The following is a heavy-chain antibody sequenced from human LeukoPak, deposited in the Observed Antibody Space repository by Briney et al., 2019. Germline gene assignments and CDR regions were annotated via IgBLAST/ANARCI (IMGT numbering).Heavy chain of an antibody. D-gene: IGHD1-26*01. CDR2: IYYIGST. CDR3: ARRSHLVGAPFDI. V-gene: IGHV4-59*08. Sequence: SETLSLTCTVSGGSISSYYWTWIRQTPGRGLEWIGQIYYIGSTNYNPSLKSRVTFSVDTSKNQFSLKLNFVTAADTAVYYCARRSHLVGAPFDIWGQGTMVPVSS. J-gene: IGHJ3*02. CDR1: GGSISSYY.